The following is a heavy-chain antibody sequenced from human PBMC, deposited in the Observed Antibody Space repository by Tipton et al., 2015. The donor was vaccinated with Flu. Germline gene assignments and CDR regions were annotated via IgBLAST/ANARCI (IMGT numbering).Heavy chain of an antibody. D-gene: IGHD6-13*01. Sequence: GLVKPSQTLSLTCAISGDSVSSNSAAWNWIRQSPSRGLEWLGRTYYRSKWYNDYAVSVKSRITINPDTSKNQFSLQLNSVTPEDTAVYYCARADPTAAAGRNWYCDLGGRGTLVTVSS. V-gene: IGHV6-1*01. CDR2: TYYRSKWYN. J-gene: IGHJ2*01. CDR1: GDSVSSNSAA. CDR3: ARADPTAAAGRNWYCDL.